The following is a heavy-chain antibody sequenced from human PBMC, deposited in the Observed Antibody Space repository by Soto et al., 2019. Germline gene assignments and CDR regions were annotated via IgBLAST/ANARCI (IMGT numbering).Heavy chain of an antibody. D-gene: IGHD6-6*01. Sequence: SETLSLTCTVSGGSICSDDYYWSWIRQPPGKGLEWIGYIYYNGRTDYNPSLKSRVIISIDTSKNQFSLNLNSVSAADTAVYYCARDRSNSPDYFDYWGQGTLVTVSS. V-gene: IGHV4-30-4*01. J-gene: IGHJ4*02. CDR1: GGSICSDDYY. CDR3: ARDRSNSPDYFDY. CDR2: IYYNGRT.